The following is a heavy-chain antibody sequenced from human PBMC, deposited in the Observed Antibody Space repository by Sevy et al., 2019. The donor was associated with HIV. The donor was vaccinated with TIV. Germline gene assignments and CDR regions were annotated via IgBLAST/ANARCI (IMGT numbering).Heavy chain of an antibody. Sequence: GGSLRLSCAASGFTFSSYSMNWVRQAPGKGLEWVSYISSSSSTIYYADSVKGRFTISRDNAKNSLYLKMNDMGAEDTDVYYCARDIPPSSICDLVVVPAAIRMLIAYYFDYWGQGTPVTVSS. D-gene: IGHD2-2*02. CDR3: ARDIPPSSICDLVVVPAAIRMLIAYYFDY. CDR2: ISSSSSTI. V-gene: IGHV3-48*01. CDR1: GFTFSSYS. J-gene: IGHJ4*02.